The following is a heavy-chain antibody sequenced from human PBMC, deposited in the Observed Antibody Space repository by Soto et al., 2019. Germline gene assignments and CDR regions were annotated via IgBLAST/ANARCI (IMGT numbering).Heavy chain of an antibody. D-gene: IGHD4-17*01. CDR1: GFTFSSYS. Sequence: EVQLVESGGGLVQPGGSLRLSCAASGFTFSSYSMNWVRQAPGKGLEWVSYISSSSSNIYYADSVKGRFTISRDNAKNSLYLQMNSLRDEDTAVYYCARAANDYGDYYYYGMDVWGQGTTVTVSS. CDR3: ARAANDYGDYYYYGMDV. V-gene: IGHV3-48*02. J-gene: IGHJ6*02. CDR2: ISSSSSNI.